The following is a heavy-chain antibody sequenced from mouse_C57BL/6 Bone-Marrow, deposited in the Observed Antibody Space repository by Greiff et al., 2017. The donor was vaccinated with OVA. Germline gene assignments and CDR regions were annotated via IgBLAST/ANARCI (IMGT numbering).Heavy chain of an antibody. J-gene: IGHJ2*01. Sequence: DVMLVESGGGLVKPGGSLTLSCAASGFTFSDYGMHWVRQAPEKGLAWVAYISSGSSTIYYADTVKGRFTISRDNAKNTLFLQMTSLRSEDTAMYYCARLLYYDYDVGDYWGQGTTLTVSS. D-gene: IGHD2-4*01. CDR3: ARLLYYDYDVGDY. CDR1: GFTFSDYG. V-gene: IGHV5-17*01. CDR2: ISSGSSTI.